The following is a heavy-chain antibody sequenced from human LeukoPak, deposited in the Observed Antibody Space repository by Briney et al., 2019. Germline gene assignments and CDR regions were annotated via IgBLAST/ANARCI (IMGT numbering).Heavy chain of an antibody. CDR3: ARAPVTTSSIAMANVFDY. V-gene: IGHV4-59*01. Sequence: ASETLSLTCTVSGGSISNYDWSWIRQPPGKGLEWIGYIYYSGSTNYNPSLKSRVTISVDTSKKQFSLKPSSVTAADTAVYYCARAPVTTSSIAMANVFDYWGQGTLVTVSS. D-gene: IGHD4-17*01. CDR1: GGSISNYD. J-gene: IGHJ4*02. CDR2: IYYSGST.